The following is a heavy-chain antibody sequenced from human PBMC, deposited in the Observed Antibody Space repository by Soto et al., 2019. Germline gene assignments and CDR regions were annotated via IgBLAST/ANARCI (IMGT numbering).Heavy chain of an antibody. CDR2: IYYSGST. D-gene: IGHD4-17*01. CDR1: GGSISSYY. CDR3: ARINGDLVDY. J-gene: IGHJ4*02. V-gene: IGHV4-59*01. Sequence: SETLSLTCTVSGGSISSYYWSWIRQPPGKGLEWIGYIYYSGSTNYNPSLKSRDTISVDTSKNQFSLKLSSVTAADTAVYYCARINGDLVDYWGQGTLVTGSA.